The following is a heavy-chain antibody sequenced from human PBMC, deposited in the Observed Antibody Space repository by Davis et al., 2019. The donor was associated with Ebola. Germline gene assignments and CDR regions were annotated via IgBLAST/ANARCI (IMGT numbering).Heavy chain of an antibody. V-gene: IGHV3-33*01. D-gene: IGHD3-10*01. CDR1: GFTFSSYD. CDR3: ASGYRVRGVIADH. J-gene: IGHJ4*02. CDR2: IWYDGSNK. Sequence: PGGSLRLSCAASGFTFSSYDMHWVRQAPGKGLEWVAVIWYDGSNKYYADSVKGRFTVSRDNSKNTLYLQMNSLRAEDTAVYYCASGYRVRGVIADHWGLGTLVTVSS.